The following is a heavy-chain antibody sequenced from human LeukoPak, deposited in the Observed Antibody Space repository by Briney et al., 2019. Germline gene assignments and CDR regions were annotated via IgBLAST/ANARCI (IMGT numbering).Heavy chain of an antibody. CDR2: MNPNSGNT. J-gene: IGHJ6*02. Sequence: ASVKVFCKTSGYSFSNYDINWVRQATGQGLEWMAWMNPNSGNTGIYAQNFQGRITMTRDTSISTAYMELSSLTSEDTAVYYCARGGTLVRGVTLLSGMDVWGQGTTVTVS. V-gene: IGHV1-8*01. CDR3: ARGGTLVRGVTLLSGMDV. D-gene: IGHD3-10*01. CDR1: GYSFSNYD.